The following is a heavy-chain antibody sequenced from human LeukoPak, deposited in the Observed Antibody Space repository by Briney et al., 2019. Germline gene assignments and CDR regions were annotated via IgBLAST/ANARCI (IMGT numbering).Heavy chain of an antibody. CDR3: AKSLHDSSGYYYFDY. D-gene: IGHD3-22*01. CDR2: ISSSGSTI. V-gene: IGHV3-48*03. CDR1: GFTFSSYE. Sequence: PGGSLRLSCAASGFTFSSYEMNWVRQAPGKGLEWVSYISSSGSTIYYADSVKGRFTISRDNAKNSLYLQMNSLRAEDMALYYCAKSLHDSSGYYYFDYWGQGTLVTASS. J-gene: IGHJ4*02.